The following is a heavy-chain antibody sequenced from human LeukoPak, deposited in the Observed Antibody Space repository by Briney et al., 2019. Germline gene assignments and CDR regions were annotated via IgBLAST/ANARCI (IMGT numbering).Heavy chain of an antibody. CDR1: GGSISSSNYC. CDR2: IYYSGST. V-gene: IGHV4-39*07. CDR3: ARPEYSSSWYGPFDY. D-gene: IGHD6-13*01. Sequence: PSETLSLTCTVSGGSISSSNYCWGWIRQPPGKGLEWIGSIYYSGSTYYNPSLKSRVTISVDTSKNQFSLKLSSVTAADTAVYYCARPEYSSSWYGPFDYWGQGTLVTVSS. J-gene: IGHJ4*02.